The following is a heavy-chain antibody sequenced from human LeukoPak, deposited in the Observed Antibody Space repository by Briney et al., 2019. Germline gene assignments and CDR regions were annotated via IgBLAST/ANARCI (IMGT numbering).Heavy chain of an antibody. J-gene: IGHJ3*02. CDR1: GFTFSSYG. V-gene: IGHV3-30*02. CDR2: IGYDGSNK. CDR3: AKLLDAFDI. Sequence: GGSLRLSCAASGFTFSSYGMHWVRQAPGKGLEWVAFIGYDGSNKYYADSVKGRFTISRDNSKNTLYLQMNSLRAEDTAVYYCAKLLDAFDIWGQGTMVTVSS.